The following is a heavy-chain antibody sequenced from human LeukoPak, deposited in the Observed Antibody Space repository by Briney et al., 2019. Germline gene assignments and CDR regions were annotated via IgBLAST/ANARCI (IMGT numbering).Heavy chain of an antibody. CDR3: ARQEQGGDDYGGNGYDY. V-gene: IGHV4-59*08. Sequence: SETLSLTCTVSGGSISSYYWSWIRQPPGKGLEWIGYIYYSGSTNYNPSLKSRVTISVDTSKNQFSLKLSSVTAADTAVYYCARQEQGGDDYGGNGYDYWGQGTLVTVSS. D-gene: IGHD4-23*01. CDR1: GGSISSYY. J-gene: IGHJ4*02. CDR2: IYYSGST.